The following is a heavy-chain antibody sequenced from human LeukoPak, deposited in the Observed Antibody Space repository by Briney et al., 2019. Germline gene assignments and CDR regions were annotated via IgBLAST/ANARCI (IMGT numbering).Heavy chain of an antibody. CDR1: GSTFSSYW. D-gene: IGHD3-16*01. CDR2: IKQDGDET. Sequence: PGGSLRLSCAASGSTFSSYWMSWVRQAPGKGLEWVANIKQDGDETYYVDSVKGRFTISRDNAKNSLYLQMKSLRAEDTAVYYCARLGGQWTFDIWGQGTMVTVSS. V-gene: IGHV3-7*01. J-gene: IGHJ3*02. CDR3: ARLGGQWTFDI.